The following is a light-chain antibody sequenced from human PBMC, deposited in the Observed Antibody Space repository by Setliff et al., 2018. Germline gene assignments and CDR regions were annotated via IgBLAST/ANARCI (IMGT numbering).Light chain of an antibody. V-gene: IGLV2-14*01. Sequence: QSALTQPASVSGSPGQSITISCSGTSNDVGSYDFVSWYQQHPGKAPQLIIYGVSKRPSGVSDRFSGSKSGNTASLTISGLQVEDEADYYCSSDTSNTVVFAAGTKVTV. CDR2: GVS. CDR1: SNDVGSYDF. J-gene: IGLJ1*01. CDR3: SSDTSNTVV.